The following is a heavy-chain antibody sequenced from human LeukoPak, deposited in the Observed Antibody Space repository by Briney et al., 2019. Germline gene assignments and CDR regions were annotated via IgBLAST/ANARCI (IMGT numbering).Heavy chain of an antibody. Sequence: PGGSLRLSCAASGFXFAYYAIHWVRQAPGKGLEWVSLITANGDSTYYADSVKGRFTISRDNSKNSLSLQMNSLRTEDTALYYCAKDIEAGTAGFSFDYWGQGTLVAVSS. CDR2: ITANGDST. V-gene: IGHV3-43*02. CDR1: GFXFAYYA. J-gene: IGHJ4*02. D-gene: IGHD2-21*02. CDR3: AKDIEAGTAGFSFDY.